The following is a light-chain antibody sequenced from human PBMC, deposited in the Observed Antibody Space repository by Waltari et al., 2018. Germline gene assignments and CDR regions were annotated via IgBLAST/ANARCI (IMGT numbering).Light chain of an antibody. Sequence: EIVLTQSPGTLSLSPGERATLSCRASQSVSSSYLAWYQKKPGQAPRLLIYGASSRATGIPDRFSGRGSGTDFTLTLSRLEPEDCAVYYCQQYGSSPWTFGQGTKVESK. CDR3: QQYGSSPWT. CDR2: GAS. J-gene: IGKJ1*01. V-gene: IGKV3-20*01. CDR1: QSVSSSY.